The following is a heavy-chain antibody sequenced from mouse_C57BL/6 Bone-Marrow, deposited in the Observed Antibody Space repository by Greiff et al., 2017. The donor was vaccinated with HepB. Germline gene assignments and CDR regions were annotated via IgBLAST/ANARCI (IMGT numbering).Heavy chain of an antibody. Sequence: EVQVVESGGGLVKPGGSLKLSCAASGFTFSSYAMSWVRQTPEKRLEWVATISDGGSYTYYPDNVKGRFTISRDNAKNNLYLQMSHLKSEDTAMYYCAREWHGYYVNYAMDYWGQGTSVTVSS. CDR1: GFTFSSYA. CDR2: ISDGGSYT. CDR3: AREWHGYYVNYAMDY. D-gene: IGHD2-3*01. J-gene: IGHJ4*01. V-gene: IGHV5-4*01.